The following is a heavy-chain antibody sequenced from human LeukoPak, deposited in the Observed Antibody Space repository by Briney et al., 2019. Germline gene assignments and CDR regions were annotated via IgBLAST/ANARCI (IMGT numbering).Heavy chain of an antibody. CDR2: ISGSGGST. J-gene: IGHJ4*02. V-gene: IGHV3-23*01. Sequence: GGSLRLSCAASGFTFSSYAMSWVRQAPGKGLEWVSAISGSGGSTYYADSVKGRFTISRDNTKNTLYLQMNSLRAEDTAVYYCAKDYYSYGYFAFDYWGQGTLVTVSS. D-gene: IGHD5-18*01. CDR1: GFTFSSYA. CDR3: AKDYYSYGYFAFDY.